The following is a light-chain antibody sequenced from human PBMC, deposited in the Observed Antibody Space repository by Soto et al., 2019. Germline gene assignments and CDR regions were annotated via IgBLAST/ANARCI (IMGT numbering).Light chain of an antibody. J-gene: IGLJ3*02. Sequence: QSALTQPASVSGSPGQSTTISCTGTSSDLGNHNLVSWYQQYPGKAPTLMIYEASQRPSGISHRFSGSKSGNTASLTISGLQTEDEANYYCCSYAGRSTWVFGGGTKLTVL. CDR1: SSDLGNHNL. V-gene: IGLV2-23*01. CDR2: EAS. CDR3: CSYAGRSTWV.